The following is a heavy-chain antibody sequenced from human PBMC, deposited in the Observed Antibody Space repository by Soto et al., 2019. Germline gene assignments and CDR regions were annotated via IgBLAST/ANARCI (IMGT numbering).Heavy chain of an antibody. CDR2: INAGNGNT. Sequence: QVPLVQSGAEVKKPGASVKVSCKASGYTFTSYAMHWVRQAPGQRLEWMGWINAGNGNTKYSQKFQGRVTITRDTSASTAYMEQSSLRSEDTAVYYCASPLSRGYFDYWGQGTLVTVSS. CDR1: GYTFTSYA. V-gene: IGHV1-3*01. CDR3: ASPLSRGYFDY. J-gene: IGHJ4*02. D-gene: IGHD3-16*02.